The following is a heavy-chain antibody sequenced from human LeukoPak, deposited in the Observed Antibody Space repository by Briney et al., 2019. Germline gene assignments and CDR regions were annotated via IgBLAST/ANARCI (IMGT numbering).Heavy chain of an antibody. D-gene: IGHD2-15*01. J-gene: IGHJ4*02. CDR3: ARLGLYCSGGSCGDY. CDR2: IYYSGST. V-gene: IGHV4-39*01. CDR1: GGSISSYY. Sequence: SETLSLTCTVSGGSISSYYWGWIRQPPGKGLEWIGSIYYSGSTYYNPSLKSRVTISVDTSKNQFSLKLSSVTAADTAVYYCARLGLYCSGGSCGDYWGQGTLVTVSS.